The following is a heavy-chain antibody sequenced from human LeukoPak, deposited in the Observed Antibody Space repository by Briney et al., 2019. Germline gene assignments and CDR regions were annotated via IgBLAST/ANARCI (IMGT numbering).Heavy chain of an antibody. CDR1: GFTFSSYS. Sequence: GGSLRLSCAASGFTFSSYSMNCLRQAPGKGLEWVSYISSSSSTIYYADSVKGRFTISRDNAKNSLYLQMNSLRAEDTAVYYCARVYYYDSSVSDYWGQGTLVTVSS. CDR2: ISSSSSTI. D-gene: IGHD3-22*01. CDR3: ARVYYYDSSVSDY. J-gene: IGHJ4*02. V-gene: IGHV3-48*01.